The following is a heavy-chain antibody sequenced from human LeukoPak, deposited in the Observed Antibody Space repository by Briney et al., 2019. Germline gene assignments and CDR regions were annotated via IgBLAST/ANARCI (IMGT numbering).Heavy chain of an antibody. J-gene: IGHJ4*02. CDR1: GFTFSSYA. CDR2: ISGSGSNT. V-gene: IGHV3-23*01. Sequence: GGSQRLSCAASGFTFSSYAMSWVRQAPGKGLEWVSTISGSGSNTYYADSVKGRFTIPRDNSKSTLYLQMNSLRADDTAVYYCAKGCGADWYPSDYWGQGTLVTVSS. D-gene: IGHD2-21*02. CDR3: AKGCGADWYPSDY.